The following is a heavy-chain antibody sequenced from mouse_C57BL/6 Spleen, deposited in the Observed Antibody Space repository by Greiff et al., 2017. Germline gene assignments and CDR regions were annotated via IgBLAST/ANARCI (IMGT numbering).Heavy chain of an antibody. CDR3: ARSSGTGAMDD. CDR1: GYTFTSYW. Sequence: VQLQQPGAELVMPGASVKLSCKASGYTFTSYWMHWVKQRPGQGLEWIGEIDPSDSYTNYNQKFKGKSTLTVDKSSSTAYMQLSSLASEDSAVYYCARSSGTGAMDDWGQGASVTVSS. V-gene: IGHV1-69*01. D-gene: IGHD3-2*02. CDR2: IDPSDSYT. J-gene: IGHJ4*01.